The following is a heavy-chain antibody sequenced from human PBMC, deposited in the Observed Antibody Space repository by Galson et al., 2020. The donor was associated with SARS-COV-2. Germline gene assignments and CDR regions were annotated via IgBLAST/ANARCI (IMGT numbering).Heavy chain of an antibody. V-gene: IGHV3-30*02. CDR3: ARGPDFFHDSSTYYFDS. CDR2: IRYDGSNK. J-gene: IGHJ4*02. D-gene: IGHD2-2*01. Sequence: GGSLRLSCAASGFTFSSYGMHWVRQAPGKGLEWVAFIRYDGSNKYYADSVKGRFTISRDNSKNTLYLQMSSLRAEDTAVYYCARGPDFFHDSSTYYFDSWGQGALVTVSS. CDR1: GFTFSSYG.